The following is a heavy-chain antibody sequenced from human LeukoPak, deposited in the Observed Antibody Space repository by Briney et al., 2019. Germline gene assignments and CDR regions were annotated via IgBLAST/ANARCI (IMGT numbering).Heavy chain of an antibody. Sequence: GGSLRLSCAASGFTFSNYWMHWVRQAPGKGLVWVSRINTDGSGTIYADSVKGRFTISRDNAKNTLYLQMNSLRAEDTAVYYCARPPRDGCSSNNRYSWFDPWGQGTLVTVSS. CDR2: INTDGSGT. D-gene: IGHD2-2*01. V-gene: IGHV3-74*01. CDR1: GFTFSNYW. J-gene: IGHJ5*02. CDR3: ARPPRDGCSSNNRYSWFDP.